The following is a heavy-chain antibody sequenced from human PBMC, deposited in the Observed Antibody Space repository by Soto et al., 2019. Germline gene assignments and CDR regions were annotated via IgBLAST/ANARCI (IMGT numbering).Heavy chain of an antibody. Sequence: SETLSLTCTVSGGSITNGGYYWTWIRHHPGKGLECIGDLYHTGSTFYNPSLKGRLSISLDTSKNQFSLNLSAVTAADTAVYYCARGQITYYDNISGSLYFFDYWGQGTLVTVSS. J-gene: IGHJ4*02. CDR1: GGSITNGGYY. CDR3: ARGQITYYDNISGSLYFFDY. D-gene: IGHD3-22*01. CDR2: LYHTGST. V-gene: IGHV4-31*03.